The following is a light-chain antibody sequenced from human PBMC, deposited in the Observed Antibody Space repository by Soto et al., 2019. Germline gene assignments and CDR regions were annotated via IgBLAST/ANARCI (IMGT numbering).Light chain of an antibody. CDR3: QHSYSAPLT. CDR1: QSISNY. J-gene: IGKJ4*01. V-gene: IGKV1-39*01. CDR2: AAS. Sequence: DIQMTQSPSSLSASVGDRVTITCRASQSISNYLNWYQQKPGKAPKLLIYAASSLQSRVPSRFSGSGSGTDFTLTISSLQPEDFATYYCQHSYSAPLTFGGGTKVEI.